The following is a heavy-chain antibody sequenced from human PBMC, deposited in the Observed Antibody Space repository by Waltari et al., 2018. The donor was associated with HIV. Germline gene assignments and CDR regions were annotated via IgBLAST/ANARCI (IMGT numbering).Heavy chain of an antibody. CDR3: ARDHGGGWLTS. CDR2: IKEDGSAK. D-gene: IGHD3-16*01. CDR1: GFSFSNDW. V-gene: IGHV3-7*01. J-gene: IGHJ5*02. Sequence: EVQLVESGGGLVQPGGSLRLPCEASGFSFSNDWLSWVRQAPGKGLEWVANIKEDGSAKQYADSVRGRFSISRDNPKNLLFLQMNSLRGDDTAVYYCARDHGGGWLTSWGQGTLVSVSS.